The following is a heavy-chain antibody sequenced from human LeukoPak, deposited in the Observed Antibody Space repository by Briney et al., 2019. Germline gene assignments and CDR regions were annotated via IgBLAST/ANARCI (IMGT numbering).Heavy chain of an antibody. CDR3: ARENLFLGDQVLLFLQPDY. CDR1: GYTFTSYG. D-gene: IGHD3-16*01. Sequence: GASVKVSCKASGYTFTSYGISWVRQAPGQGLEWMGWISAYNGNTNYAQKLQGRVTMTTDTSTSTAYMELRSLRSDDTAVYYCARENLFLGDQVLLFLQPDYWGQGTLVTVSS. J-gene: IGHJ4*02. CDR2: ISAYNGNT. V-gene: IGHV1-18*01.